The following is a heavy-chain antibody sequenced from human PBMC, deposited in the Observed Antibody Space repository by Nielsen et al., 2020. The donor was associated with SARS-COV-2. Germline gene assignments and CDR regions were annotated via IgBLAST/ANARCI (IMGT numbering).Heavy chain of an antibody. J-gene: IGHJ4*02. CDR3: ARAPGYDFWSGYFDY. Sequence: GESLKISCAASGFTVSSNYMSWVRQAPGKGLEWVSVIYGGGSTYYADSVKGRFTISRDNSKNTLYLQMNSLRAEDTAVYYCARAPGYDFWSGYFDYWGQGTLVTVSS. D-gene: IGHD3-3*01. CDR1: GFTVSSNY. V-gene: IGHV3-53*01. CDR2: IYGGGST.